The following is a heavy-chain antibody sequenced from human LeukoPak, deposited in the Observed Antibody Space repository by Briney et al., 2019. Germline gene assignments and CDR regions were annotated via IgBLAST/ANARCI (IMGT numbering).Heavy chain of an antibody. CDR3: ARAGAERGGYELYYYYGMDV. CDR1: GGSISSYY. D-gene: IGHD5-12*01. J-gene: IGHJ6*02. CDR2: IYYSGST. V-gene: IGHV4-59*12. Sequence: SETLSLTCTVSGGSISSYYWSWIRQPPGKGLEWIGYIYYSGSTYYNPSLKSRVTISVDTSKNQFSLKLSSVTAADTAVYYCARAGAERGGYELYYYYGMDVWGQGTTVTVSS.